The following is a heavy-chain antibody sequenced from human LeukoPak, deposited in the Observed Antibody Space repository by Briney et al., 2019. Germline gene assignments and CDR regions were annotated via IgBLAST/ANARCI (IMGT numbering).Heavy chain of an antibody. CDR3: ASPRAGNDYSVLDYYYYYMDV. CDR2: ISSSSSYI. CDR1: GFTFSSYS. V-gene: IGHV3-21*01. Sequence: PGGSLRLSCAASGFTFSSYSMNWVRQAPGTGLEWVSSISSSSSYIYHADSVKGRFTISRDNAKNSLYLQMNSLRAEDTAVYYCASPRAGNDYSVLDYYYYYMDVWGKGTTVTVSS. J-gene: IGHJ6*03. D-gene: IGHD4-11*01.